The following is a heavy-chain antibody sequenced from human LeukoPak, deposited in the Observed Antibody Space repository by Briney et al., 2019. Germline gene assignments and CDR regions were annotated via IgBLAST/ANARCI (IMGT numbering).Heavy chain of an antibody. CDR2: INWSGGST. Sequence: GGSLRLSCAASGFPFDDYGMSWVRQAPGKGLEWVSGINWSGGSTGYADSVKGRFTISRDNAKNSLYLQMNSLRAEDTALYYCARGSDQYYYFDYWGQGTLVTVSS. CDR3: ARGSDQYYYFDY. J-gene: IGHJ4*02. D-gene: IGHD2/OR15-2a*01. CDR1: GFPFDDYG. V-gene: IGHV3-20*04.